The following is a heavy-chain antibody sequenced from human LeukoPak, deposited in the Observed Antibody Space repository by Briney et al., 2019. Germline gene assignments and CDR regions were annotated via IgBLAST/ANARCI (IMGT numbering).Heavy chain of an antibody. Sequence: APVKVSCKASGYTFTSNYIHWVRQAPGQGLEWMGMIYPRDGSTSYPQKFQGRVTVTRDTSTSTVHMELSGLRSEDTAVYYCARDQEGFDYWGQGTLVTVSS. V-gene: IGHV1-46*01. CDR3: ARDQEGFDY. J-gene: IGHJ4*02. CDR2: IYPRDGST. CDR1: GYTFTSNY.